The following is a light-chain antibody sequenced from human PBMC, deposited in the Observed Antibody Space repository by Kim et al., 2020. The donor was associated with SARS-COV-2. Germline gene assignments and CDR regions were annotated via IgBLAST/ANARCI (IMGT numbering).Light chain of an antibody. Sequence: DIQMTQSPSTLSASVGDRVTITCRASQSINNWLAWYQQKPGKAPKLLIYMASTLESGVPSRFSGSGSRTEFTLTISSLQPDDFATYYCQQDNSYPLTFGGGTKVDIK. CDR2: MAS. V-gene: IGKV1-5*03. J-gene: IGKJ4*01. CDR3: QQDNSYPLT. CDR1: QSINNW.